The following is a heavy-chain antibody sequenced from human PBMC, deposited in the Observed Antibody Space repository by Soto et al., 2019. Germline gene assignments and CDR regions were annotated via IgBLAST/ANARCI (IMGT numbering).Heavy chain of an antibody. D-gene: IGHD3-22*01. CDR3: ARDYITMRVVVPSGS. CDR1: GYTFTSYG. CDR2: ISAYNGNT. J-gene: IGHJ5*01. Sequence: ASVKVSCKASGYTFTSYGISWVRQAPGQGLEWMGWISAYNGNTNYAQKLQGRVTMTTDTSTSTAYMELRSLRSDDTAVYYCARDYITMRVVVPSGSWGQGTMVTFSS. V-gene: IGHV1-18*01.